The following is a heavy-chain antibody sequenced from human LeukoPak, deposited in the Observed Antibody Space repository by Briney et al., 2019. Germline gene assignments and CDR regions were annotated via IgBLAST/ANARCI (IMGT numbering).Heavy chain of an antibody. D-gene: IGHD4-11*01. V-gene: IGHV4-34*01. CDR2: INHSGST. J-gene: IGHJ6*03. CDR1: GGSSSGYY. CDR3: ARDPTVAYMDV. Sequence: PSETLSLTCAVYGGSSSGYYWSWIRQPPGKGLEWIGEINHSGSTNYNPSLKSRVTISVDTSKNQFSLKLSSVTAADTAVYYCARDPTVAYMDVWGKGTTVTVSS.